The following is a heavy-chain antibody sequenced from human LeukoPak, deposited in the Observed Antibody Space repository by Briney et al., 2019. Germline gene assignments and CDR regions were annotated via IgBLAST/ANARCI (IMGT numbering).Heavy chain of an antibody. CDR3: ARVRPYCGGDCHSRVFDY. J-gene: IGHJ4*02. CDR2: IYSGGST. V-gene: IGHV3-66*01. CDR1: GFXVSSNY. D-gene: IGHD2-21*02. Sequence: PGGSLRLSCGASGFXVSSNYMSWVRQAPGKGLEWVSVIYSGGSTYYADSVKGRFTISRDNSKNTLYLQMNSLRAEDTAVYYCARVRPYCGGDCHSRVFDYWGQGTLVTVSS.